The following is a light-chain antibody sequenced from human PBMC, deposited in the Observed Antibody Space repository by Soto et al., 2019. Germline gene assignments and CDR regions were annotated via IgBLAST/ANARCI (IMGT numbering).Light chain of an antibody. CDR2: LGS. J-gene: IGKJ3*01. CDR3: MQARDVFT. CDR1: QSLLHSNGYNY. V-gene: IGKV2-28*01. Sequence: DIVMTQSPLSLPVTPGEPASISCRSSQSLLHSNGYNYLDWYLQKPGQSPQLLIYLGSNRASGVPDRFSGSGSGTDFTLKISRVEAEDVGVYYCMQARDVFTFGPGTKVDIK.